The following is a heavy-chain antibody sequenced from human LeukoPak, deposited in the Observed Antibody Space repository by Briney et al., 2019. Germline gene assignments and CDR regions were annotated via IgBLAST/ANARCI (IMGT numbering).Heavy chain of an antibody. V-gene: IGHV4-4*02. CDR1: SGSMSTNNW. CDR3: AKSGDYLWDY. D-gene: IGHD3-16*01. CDR2: IYHTGST. Sequence: ASDTLSLTCAISSGSMSTNNWWSWVRQPPGKGLEWIGEIYHTGSTNYSPALRSRVTMSIDKSNNQFSLNLNSVTAADTAVYYCAKSGDYLWDYWGQGTLVTVSS. J-gene: IGHJ4*02.